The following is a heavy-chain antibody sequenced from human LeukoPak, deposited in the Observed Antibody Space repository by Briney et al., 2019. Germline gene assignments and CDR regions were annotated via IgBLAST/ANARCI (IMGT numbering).Heavy chain of an antibody. CDR2: VYPGGSDT. Sequence: GESLKISCKGSGYSFTSYWIGWVRQMPGKGLEWMGIVYPGGSDTRYSPSFQGQVTISADKSISTAYLQWSSLKASDTAMYYCARQGSVLTDYYYGMDVWGQGTTVTVSS. V-gene: IGHV5-51*01. J-gene: IGHJ6*02. CDR1: GYSFTSYW. D-gene: IGHD2-21*02. CDR3: ARQGSVLTDYYYGMDV.